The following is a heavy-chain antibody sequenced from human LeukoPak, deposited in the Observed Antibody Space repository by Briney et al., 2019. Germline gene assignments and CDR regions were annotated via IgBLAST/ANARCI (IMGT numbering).Heavy chain of an antibody. Sequence: GGSLRLSCAASGFTSNAFAMHWVRQLPGKGLEWVSGINGNSAAIGYAASVKGRFTISRDNAKNSLYLQMNSLRPEDMGLYYCAKDIGPQVGIDWYFDLWGRGTLVTVSS. J-gene: IGHJ2*01. CDR3: AKDIGPQVGIDWYFDL. CDR2: INGNSAAI. D-gene: IGHD2-21*01. CDR1: GFTSNAFA. V-gene: IGHV3-9*02.